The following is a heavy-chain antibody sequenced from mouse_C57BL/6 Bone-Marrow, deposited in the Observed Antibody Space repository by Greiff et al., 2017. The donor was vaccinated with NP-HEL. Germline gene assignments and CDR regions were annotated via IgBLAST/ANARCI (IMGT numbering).Heavy chain of an antibody. Sequence: VQLQQPGAELVKPGASVKMSCKASGYTFTSYWITWVKQRPGQGLEWIGDIYPGSGSTNYNEKFKSKATLTVDTSSSTAYMQLSSLTSEDSAVYYCARSYSNYAWFAYWGQGTLATVSA. J-gene: IGHJ3*01. V-gene: IGHV1-55*01. CDR1: GYTFTSYW. CDR2: IYPGSGST. D-gene: IGHD2-5*01. CDR3: ARSYSNYAWFAY.